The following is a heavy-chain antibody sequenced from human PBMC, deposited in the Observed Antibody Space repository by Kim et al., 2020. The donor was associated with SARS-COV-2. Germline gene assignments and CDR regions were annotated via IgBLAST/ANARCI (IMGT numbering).Heavy chain of an antibody. V-gene: IGHV3-7*03. J-gene: IGHJ3*02. Sequence: GGSLRLSCAASGFSFSTCWMNWVRQAPGKGLEWVANINQEGSAKHYVDSGKGRFTISRDNAKGSVYLQMNSLTVEDTAVYYCAAETHEGISGFDIWGQGTMVTVSS. CDR2: INQEGSAK. CDR1: GFSFSTCW. CDR3: AAETHEGISGFDI.